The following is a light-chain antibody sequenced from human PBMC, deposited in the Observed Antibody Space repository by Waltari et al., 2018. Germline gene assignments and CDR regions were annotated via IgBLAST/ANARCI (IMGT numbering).Light chain of an antibody. CDR3: LQDYTYPFT. J-gene: IGKJ4*01. CDR2: AAR. Sequence: AIQMTQSQSSLSASVGDRVTISCRASQGVRIDVGWYQQKAGKAPKLLIYAARSLQSGVPSRFRGSGSGTDFTLSISSLQPEDVATYYCLQDYTYPFTFGGGTKVEIK. CDR1: QGVRID. V-gene: IGKV1-6*01.